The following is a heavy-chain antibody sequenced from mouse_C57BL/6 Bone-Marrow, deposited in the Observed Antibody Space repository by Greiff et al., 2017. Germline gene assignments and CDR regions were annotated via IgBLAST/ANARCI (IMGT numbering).Heavy chain of an antibody. CDR1: GFTFSSYA. Sequence: EVQLQESGGGLVKPGGSLKLSCAASGFTFSSYAMSWVRQTPEKRLEWVATISDGGSYTYYPDNVKGRFTISRDNAKNNLYLQMSHLKSEDTAMYYCARGVPTVDYFDYWGQGTTLTVSS. D-gene: IGHD1-1*01. V-gene: IGHV5-4*01. CDR3: ARGVPTVDYFDY. J-gene: IGHJ2*01. CDR2: ISDGGSYT.